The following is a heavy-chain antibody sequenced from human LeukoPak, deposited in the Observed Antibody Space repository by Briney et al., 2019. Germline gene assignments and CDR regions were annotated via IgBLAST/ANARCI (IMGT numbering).Heavy chain of an antibody. D-gene: IGHD6-19*01. CDR3: ARDRAGWYDDYYYYMDV. CDR2: IKWNGGST. J-gene: IGHJ6*03. Sequence: GGSLRLSCAAPGFTFYDYWLRRVRQAPGEGVGGGPGIKWNGGSTGYADSVKGRFTISRDNAKNSLYLQMNSLRAEDTALYYCARDRAGWYDDYYYYMDVWGKGTTVTVSS. CDR1: GFTFYDYW. V-gene: IGHV3-20*04.